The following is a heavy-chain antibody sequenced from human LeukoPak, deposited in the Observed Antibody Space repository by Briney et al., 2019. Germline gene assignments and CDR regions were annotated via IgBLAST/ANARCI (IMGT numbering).Heavy chain of an antibody. CDR1: GGSISSGGYY. V-gene: IGHV4-31*03. CDR2: IYYSGST. Sequence: SETLSLTCTVSGGSISSGGYYWSWIRQHPGIGLEWIGYIYYSGSTYYNPSLKSRVTISVDTSKNQFSLKLSSVTAADTAVYYCARGRRITMVRGVTNWFDPWGQGTLVTVSS. J-gene: IGHJ5*02. D-gene: IGHD3-10*01. CDR3: ARGRRITMVRGVTNWFDP.